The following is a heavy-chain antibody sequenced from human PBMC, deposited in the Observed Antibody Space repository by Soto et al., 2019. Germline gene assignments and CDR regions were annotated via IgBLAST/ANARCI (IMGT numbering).Heavy chain of an antibody. J-gene: IGHJ5*02. CDR1: GGTFSSYA. Sequence: QVQLVQSGAEGKKPGSSVKVSCKASGGTFSSYAISWVRQAPGQGLELMVGIIPIFGTANYAQKFQGRVTITADESTSTAYMELSSLRSDDTAVYYCARGSPTILGVVDNWFDPWGQGTLVTVYS. V-gene: IGHV1-69*01. CDR3: ARGSPTILGVVDNWFDP. D-gene: IGHD3-3*01. CDR2: IIPIFGTA.